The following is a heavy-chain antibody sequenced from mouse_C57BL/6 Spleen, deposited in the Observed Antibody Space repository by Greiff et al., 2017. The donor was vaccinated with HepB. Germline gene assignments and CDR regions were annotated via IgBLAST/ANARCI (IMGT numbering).Heavy chain of an antibody. V-gene: IGHV1-15*01. CDR2: IDPETGGT. CDR3: TRDYYGSHLDY. D-gene: IGHD1-1*01. Sequence: VQLQQSGAELVRPGASVTLSCKASGYTFTDYEMHWVKQTPVHGLEWIGAIDPETGGTAYNQKFKGKAILTADKSSSTAYMELRSLTSGDSAVYYCTRDYYGSHLDYWGQGTTLTVSS. J-gene: IGHJ2*01. CDR1: GYTFTDYE.